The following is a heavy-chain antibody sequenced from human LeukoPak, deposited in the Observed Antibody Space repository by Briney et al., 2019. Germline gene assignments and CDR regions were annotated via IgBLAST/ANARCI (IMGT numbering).Heavy chain of an antibody. D-gene: IGHD3-16*01. CDR1: AYTFTGYY. J-gene: IGHJ4*02. CDR3: ARDGGMAGEYFFDY. V-gene: IGHV1-2*02. CDR2: INPNSGST. Sequence: ASVKVSCKASAYTFTGYYIHWVRQAPGQGLEWMGWINPNSGSTKYAQKFQGRVTMTRDTSISTVYMEMSRLRSDDTAVYYCARDGGMAGEYFFDYWGQGTLVTVSS.